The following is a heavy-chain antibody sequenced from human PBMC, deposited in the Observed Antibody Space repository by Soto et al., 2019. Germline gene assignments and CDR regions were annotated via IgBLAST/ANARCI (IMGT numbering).Heavy chain of an antibody. CDR2: IYTTGST. CDR1: GVSISSYY. V-gene: IGHV4-4*07. CDR3: ARDLYYDSSGSSFDY. J-gene: IGHJ4*02. D-gene: IGHD3-22*01. Sequence: GPRTVVSSETLSLTCTVSGVSISSYYWSWIRQPAGKGLEWIGRIYTTGSTNYNPSLKSRVTVSVDTSKNQFSLELSSVTAADTAVYYCARDLYYDSSGSSFDYWGQGALVTRLL.